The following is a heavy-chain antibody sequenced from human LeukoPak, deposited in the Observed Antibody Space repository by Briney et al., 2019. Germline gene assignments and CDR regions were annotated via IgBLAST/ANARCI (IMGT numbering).Heavy chain of an antibody. CDR1: GFTLSSFI. J-gene: IGHJ1*01. D-gene: IGHD4-17*01. CDR3: ARDDYGTFQH. Sequence: GGSPRLSCVASGFTLSSFIMNWVRQAPGKGLDWVSYSSGISSITHYAGSVKGRFTISRDDAKNSLYLQMNSLRDEDTAVYYCARDDYGTFQHWGQGTLVTVSS. V-gene: IGHV3-48*02. CDR2: SSGISSIT.